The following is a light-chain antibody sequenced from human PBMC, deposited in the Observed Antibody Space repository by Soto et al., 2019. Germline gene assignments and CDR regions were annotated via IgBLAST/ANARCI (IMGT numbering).Light chain of an antibody. CDR3: NSYTNSDTLPV. CDR1: SGDFGGYNY. CDR2: GVT. Sequence: QSALTQPASVAGSPGQSSTISCTGASGDFGGYNYVSWYQQHPGKAPQLLIYGVTNRPSGVSNRFSGSKSGNTASLTISGLQADDEAEYYCNSYTNSDTLPVFGNGTKVPVL. V-gene: IGLV2-14*03. J-gene: IGLJ1*01.